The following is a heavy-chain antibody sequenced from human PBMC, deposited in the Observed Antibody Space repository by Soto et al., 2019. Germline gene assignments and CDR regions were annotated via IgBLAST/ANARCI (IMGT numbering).Heavy chain of an antibody. D-gene: IGHD2-8*01. CDR2: INDSGST. V-gene: IGHV4-31*03. CDR3: ARWGGFCPGAVCAAPFDP. Sequence: SETLSLTCTVSGGSIRSAGHYWSWIRQHPGKGLEWIGYINDSGSTFYNPSLRSRLNISVDTSENQFSLRLTSATAADTAVYFCARWGGFCPGAVCAAPFDPWGQGTLVTVSS. J-gene: IGHJ5*02. CDR1: GGSIRSAGHY.